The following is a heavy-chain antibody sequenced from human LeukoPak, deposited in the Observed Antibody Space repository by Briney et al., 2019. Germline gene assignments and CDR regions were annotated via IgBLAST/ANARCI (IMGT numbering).Heavy chain of an antibody. D-gene: IGHD3-3*01. J-gene: IGHJ4*02. CDR1: AYTFTGYF. CDR3: ARGGGTSGPELDY. V-gene: IGHV1-2*02. CDR2: INPHSGGT. Sequence: ASVKVSCKASAYTFTGYFMHWVRQAPGQGLEWMGSINPHSGGTDNAQNFQGRVTMTRDTSINTAYMELTRMTSDDTAVYICARGGGTSGPELDYWGQGTLVSVSS.